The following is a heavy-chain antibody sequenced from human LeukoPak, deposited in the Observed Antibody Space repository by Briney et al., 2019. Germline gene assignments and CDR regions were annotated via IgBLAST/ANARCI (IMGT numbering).Heavy chain of an antibody. D-gene: IGHD5-12*01. CDR1: GFTFSDYY. CDR3: ASQKSGGYALDY. Sequence: GGSLRLSCAASGFTFSDYYMSWIRQAPGKGLEWVSYINRSGNTIYYADSVKGRFTISRDNAKNSLYLQMNSLRAEDTAVYYCASQKSGGYALDYWGQGTLVAVSS. V-gene: IGHV3-11*01. CDR2: INRSGNTI. J-gene: IGHJ4*02.